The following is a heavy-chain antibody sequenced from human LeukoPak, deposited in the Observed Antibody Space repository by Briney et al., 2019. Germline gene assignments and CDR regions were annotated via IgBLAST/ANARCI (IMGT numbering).Heavy chain of an antibody. CDR1: GGTFSSYA. CDR2: IIPILGIA. J-gene: IGHJ4*02. Sequence: ASVKVSCKASGGTFSSYAISWVRQAPGQGLEWVGRIIPILGIANYAQKFQGRVTITADKSTSTAYMELSSLRSEDTAVYYCARQPYYYGSGSYYKPSDYWGQGTLVTVSS. CDR3: ARQPYYYGSGSYYKPSDY. V-gene: IGHV1-69*04. D-gene: IGHD3-10*01.